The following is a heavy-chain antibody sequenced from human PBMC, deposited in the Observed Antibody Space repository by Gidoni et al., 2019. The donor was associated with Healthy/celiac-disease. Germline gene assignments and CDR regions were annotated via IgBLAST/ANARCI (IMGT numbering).Heavy chain of an antibody. CDR2: IYYSGST. CDR3: ARKSGWLPSPNWYFDL. CDR1: VGSISRTSDY. J-gene: IGHJ2*01. V-gene: IGHV4-39*01. D-gene: IGHD5-12*01. Sequence: QLQLQESGPGLVKPSETLSLTCTVSVGSISRTSDYWGWIRQPPGKGLEWIGSIYYSGSTYYNPSLKSRVTISVDTSKNQFSLKLSSVTAADTAVYYCARKSGWLPSPNWYFDLWGRGTLVTVSS.